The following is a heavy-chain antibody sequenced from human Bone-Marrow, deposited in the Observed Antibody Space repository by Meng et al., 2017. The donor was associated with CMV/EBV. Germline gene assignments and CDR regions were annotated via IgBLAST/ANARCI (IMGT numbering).Heavy chain of an antibody. D-gene: IGHD6-19*01. Sequence: SETLSLTCAVYGGSFSDYYWTWIRQPPGKGLEWIGEIDHSGSTNYNPSLKSRVTISVDTSRNQFSLKVNYVTAADTSVYYCARRSRYYSGSYLEFWGQGALVTVSS. J-gene: IGHJ4*02. CDR1: GGSFSDYY. CDR3: ARRSRYYSGSYLEF. V-gene: IGHV4-34*01. CDR2: IDHSGST.